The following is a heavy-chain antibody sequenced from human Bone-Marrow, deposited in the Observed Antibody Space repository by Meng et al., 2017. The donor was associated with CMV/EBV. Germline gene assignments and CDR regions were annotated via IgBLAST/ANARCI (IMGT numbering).Heavy chain of an antibody. J-gene: IGHJ6*02. CDR1: RRYFSGYY. D-gene: IGHD7-27*01. V-gene: IGHV4-34*01. CDR2: INHSGST. Sequence: ETLSLTCAAYRRYFSGYYWSWIRQPPGKGLEWIGEINHSGSTNYNPSLKSRVTISVDTSKNQFSLKLSSVTAADTAVYYCARGHGKKLGLYYYYYYGMDVWGQGTTVTVSS. CDR3: ARGHGKKLGLYYYYYYGMDV.